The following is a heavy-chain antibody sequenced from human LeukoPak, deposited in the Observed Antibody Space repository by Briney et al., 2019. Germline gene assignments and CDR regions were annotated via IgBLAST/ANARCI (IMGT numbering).Heavy chain of an antibody. J-gene: IGHJ4*02. Sequence: SETLSLTCAVYGGSFSGYYWSWIRQPPGKGLEWIGEINHSGSTNYNPSLKSRVTISVETSKNQFSLKLSYVTAADTAVYYCARGWTWNFPIDYWGQGTLVTVSS. CDR2: INHSGST. CDR3: ARGWTWNFPIDY. D-gene: IGHD1-7*01. V-gene: IGHV4-34*01. CDR1: GGSFSGYY.